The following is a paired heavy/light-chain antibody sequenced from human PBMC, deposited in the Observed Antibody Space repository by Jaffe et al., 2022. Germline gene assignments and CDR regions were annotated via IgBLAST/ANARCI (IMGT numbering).Heavy chain of an antibody. V-gene: IGHV4-38-2*01. J-gene: IGHJ4*02. Sequence: QVQLQESGPGLVKPSETLSLTCAVSGYSISSGYYWGWIRQPPGKGLEWIGSIYHVGATYYNPSLKSRLTISIDTSKNQFSLKLSSVTAADTAVYYCATDVGYCSGGHCYYVYWGQGILVTVSS. CDR1: GYSISSGYY. CDR2: IYHVGAT. D-gene: IGHD2-15*01. CDR3: ATDVGYCSGGHCYYVY.
Light chain of an antibody. V-gene: IGKV3-11*01. Sequence: EIVLTQSPATLSLSPGERATLSCRASQSVTSYLAWYQQKPGQAPRLLIYDASNRATGIPARFSGGGSGTDFTLTITSLEPEDFAVYYCHQRSYWLTFGGGTKVEIK. J-gene: IGKJ4*01. CDR3: HQRSYWLT. CDR2: DAS. CDR1: QSVTSY.